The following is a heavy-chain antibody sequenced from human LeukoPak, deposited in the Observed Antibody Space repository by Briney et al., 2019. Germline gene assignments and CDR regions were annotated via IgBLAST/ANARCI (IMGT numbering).Heavy chain of an antibody. J-gene: IGHJ6*02. D-gene: IGHD3-9*01. Sequence: SVKVSCKASGGTFSSYAISWVRQAPGQGLEWMGRIIPILGIANYAQKFQGRVTITADKSTSTAYVELSSLRSEDTAVYYCARDGEGWPLRYSYYYGMDVWGQGTTVTVSS. V-gene: IGHV1-69*04. CDR1: GGTFSSYA. CDR3: ARDGEGWPLRYSYYYGMDV. CDR2: IIPILGIA.